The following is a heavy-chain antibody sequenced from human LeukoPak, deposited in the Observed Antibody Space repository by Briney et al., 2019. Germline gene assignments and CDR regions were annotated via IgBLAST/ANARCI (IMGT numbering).Heavy chain of an antibody. J-gene: IGHJ6*02. CDR1: GFTFDDYA. CDR3: ARDNVVVVPAAISLGMDV. CDR2: ISWNSGSI. D-gene: IGHD2-2*02. V-gene: IGHV3-9*01. Sequence: PGGSLRLSCAASGFTFDDYAMHWVRQAPGKGLEWVSGISWNSGSIGYADSVKGRFTISRDNAKNSLYLQMNSLRAEDTALYYCARDNVVVVPAAISLGMDVWGQGTTVTVSS.